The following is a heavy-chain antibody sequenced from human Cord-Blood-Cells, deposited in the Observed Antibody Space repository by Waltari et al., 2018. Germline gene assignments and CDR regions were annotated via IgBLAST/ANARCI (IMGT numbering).Heavy chain of an antibody. V-gene: IGHV4-39*01. CDR3: ARKATGVRFDY. CDR1: GGSISSSSSY. Sequence: QLQLQESGPGLVKPSETLSLTCTVSGGSISSSSSYWGCIRQPPGKGLEWIGSIYYSGSTYYNPSLKRRVTISVDTSKNQFSLKLSSVTAADTAVYYCARKATGVRFDYWGQGTLVTVSS. D-gene: IGHD7-27*01. J-gene: IGHJ4*02. CDR2: IYYSGST.